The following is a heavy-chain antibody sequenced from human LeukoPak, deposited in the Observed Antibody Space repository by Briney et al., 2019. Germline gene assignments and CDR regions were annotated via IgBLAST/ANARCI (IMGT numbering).Heavy chain of an antibody. V-gene: IGHV3-33*01. J-gene: IGHJ5*02. CDR2: IWYDGSNK. CDR3: ARGPIGGNWFDP. Sequence: GGSLRLSCAASGFTFSSYGMHWVRQAPGKGLEWVAVIWYDGSNKYYADSEKGRFTISRDNSKNTLYLQMNSLRAEDTAVYYCARGPIGGNWFDPWGQGTLVTVSS. CDR1: GFTFSSYG. D-gene: IGHD3-10*01.